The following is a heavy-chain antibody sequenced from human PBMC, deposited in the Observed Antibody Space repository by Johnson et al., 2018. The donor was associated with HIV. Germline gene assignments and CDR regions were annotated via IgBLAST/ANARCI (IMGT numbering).Heavy chain of an antibody. J-gene: IGHJ3*02. CDR2: IYSGGST. CDR3: ARENWNHAGAFDI. Sequence: VQLVESGGGLIQPGGSLRLSCAASRFSVSSNYMTWVRQAPGKGLEWVSVIYSGGSTYYADSVRGRFTISRDNSKNTLYLQMNSLRAEETAVYYCARENWNHAGAFDIWGQGTMVTVSS. V-gene: IGHV3-53*01. CDR1: RFSVSSNY. D-gene: IGHD1-14*01.